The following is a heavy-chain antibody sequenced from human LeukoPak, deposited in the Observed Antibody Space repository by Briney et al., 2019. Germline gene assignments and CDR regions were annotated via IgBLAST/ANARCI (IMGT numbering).Heavy chain of an antibody. J-gene: IGHJ4*02. V-gene: IGHV3-13*01. D-gene: IGHD6-13*01. CDR3: ASSPAYSNNWDAIDN. CDR2: IGTAGDT. Sequence: GGSLRLSCAASGFSSTNYDMHWVRQAAGKGLEWVSGIGTAGDTYYPGSVKGRFTISRENAKNSLYLQMNSLSAGDTAVYYCASSPAYSNNWDAIDNWGQGTLVTVSS. CDR1: GFSSTNYD.